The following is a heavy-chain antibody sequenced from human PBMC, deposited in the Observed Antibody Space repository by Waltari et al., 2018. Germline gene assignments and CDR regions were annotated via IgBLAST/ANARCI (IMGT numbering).Heavy chain of an antibody. D-gene: IGHD6-13*01. Sequence: EVQLVESGGGLVQPGGSLRLSCAASGFTFSSYAMSWVRQAPGKGLEWVSAISGSGGSTYYADSVKGRFTISRDNSKNTLYLQMNSLRAEDTAVYYCAKARPYSRIYLYYFDYWGQGTLVTVSS. CDR1: GFTFSSYA. V-gene: IGHV3-23*04. CDR2: ISGSGGST. J-gene: IGHJ4*02. CDR3: AKARPYSRIYLYYFDY.